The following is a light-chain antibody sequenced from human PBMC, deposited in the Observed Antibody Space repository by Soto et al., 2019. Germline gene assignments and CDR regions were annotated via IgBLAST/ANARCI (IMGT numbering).Light chain of an antibody. CDR2: GNS. Sequence: QPVLTQPPSVSGAPGQRVTISCTGSSSNIGAGYHVHWYQQLPGTAPKLLIYGNSVRPSGVPDRFSGSKSGTSASLAITGLQAEDEADYYCQSYDSSLSGSVFGGGTKLTVL. CDR1: SSNIGAGYH. J-gene: IGLJ3*02. V-gene: IGLV1-40*01. CDR3: QSYDSSLSGSV.